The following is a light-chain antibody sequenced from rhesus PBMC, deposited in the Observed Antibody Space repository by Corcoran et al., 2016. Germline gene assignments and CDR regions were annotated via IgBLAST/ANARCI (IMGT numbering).Light chain of an antibody. Sequence: DIVLTQSPASLAVSPGQRATITCRASESVSVFGTNLLHWYQQKPGQTPKPLIYEASNKDTGVPGRFSGDGAGTDFTLTINPVEADDAADYHCLQSKNSPYSFGQGTKVEIK. CDR3: LQSKNSPYS. CDR2: EAS. J-gene: IGKJ2*01. CDR1: ESVSVFGTNL. V-gene: IGKV7-13*01.